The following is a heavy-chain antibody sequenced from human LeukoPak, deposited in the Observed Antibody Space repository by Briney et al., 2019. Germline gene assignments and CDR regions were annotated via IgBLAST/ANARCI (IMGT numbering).Heavy chain of an antibody. D-gene: IGHD3-3*01. CDR2: ISSSSSYI. CDR1: GFTFSSYS. Sequence: NPGGSLRLSCAASGFTFSSYSMNWVRQAPGKGLEWVSSISSSSSYIYYADSVKGRFTISRDNSKNTLYLQMNSLRAEDTAVYYCAKVIFGVVIGPMDYWGQGTLVTVSS. CDR3: AKVIFGVVIGPMDY. J-gene: IGHJ4*02. V-gene: IGHV3-21*04.